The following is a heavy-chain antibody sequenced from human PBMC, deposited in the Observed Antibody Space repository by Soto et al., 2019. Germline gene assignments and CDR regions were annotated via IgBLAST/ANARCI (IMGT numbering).Heavy chain of an antibody. V-gene: IGHV3-30-3*01. J-gene: IGHJ5*02. D-gene: IGHD5-12*01. CDR2: ISYDGSNK. Sequence: GGSLRLSCAASGFTFSSYAMHWVRQAPGKGLEWVAVISYDGSNKYYADSVKGRFTISRDNSKNTLYLQMNSLRAEDTAVYYCARDKFESPRDGYHRDNWFDPWGQGTLVTVSS. CDR1: GFTFSSYA. CDR3: ARDKFESPRDGYHRDNWFDP.